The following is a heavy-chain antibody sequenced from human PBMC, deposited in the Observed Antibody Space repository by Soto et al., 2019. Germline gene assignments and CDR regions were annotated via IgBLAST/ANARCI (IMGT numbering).Heavy chain of an antibody. Sequence: QVQLVQSGPEVTMPGASVKVSCKTSGYTFTAYGLAWLRQAPGQRPEWLGWVGTANANTNYAEKFQGRVTLTSDRSTTRTYMALRSLRSEETACYYGARELSTYPTAYSSFAYWGPGMLVIVSS. CDR1: GYTFTAYG. CDR3: ARELSTYPTAYSSFAY. CDR2: VGTANANT. D-gene: IGHD3-9*01. J-gene: IGHJ4*01. V-gene: IGHV1-18*01.